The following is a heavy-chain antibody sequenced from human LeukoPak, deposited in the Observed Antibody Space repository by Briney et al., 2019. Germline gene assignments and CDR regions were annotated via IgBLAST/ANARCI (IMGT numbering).Heavy chain of an antibody. CDR1: GFTFNNAW. CDR3: VRGGGRDGYFY. CDR2: IRQDGSEK. D-gene: IGHD5-24*01. Sequence: PGGSLRLSCAASGFTFNNAWMSWVRQAPGEGLECVAHIRQDGSEKYYVDSVKGRFTVSRDNTKNSLFLQMNSLRAEDTAVYYCVRGGGRDGYFYWGQGTLVTVSS. V-gene: IGHV3-7*01. J-gene: IGHJ4*02.